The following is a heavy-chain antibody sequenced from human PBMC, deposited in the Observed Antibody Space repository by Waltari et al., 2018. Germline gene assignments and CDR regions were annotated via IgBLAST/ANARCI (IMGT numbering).Heavy chain of an antibody. CDR1: GFTFTSSA. Sequence: QMQLVQSGPEVKKPGTSVKVSCKASGFTFTSSAVHWVRQARGQRLSWIGWIVVGSGNTNYAQKFQERVTITRDMSTSTAYMELSSLRSEDTAVYYCAASDEVTTTPKYYYGMDVWGQGTTVTVSS. CDR3: AASDEVTTTPKYYYGMDV. D-gene: IGHD4-4*01. J-gene: IGHJ6*02. V-gene: IGHV1-58*01. CDR2: IVVGSGNT.